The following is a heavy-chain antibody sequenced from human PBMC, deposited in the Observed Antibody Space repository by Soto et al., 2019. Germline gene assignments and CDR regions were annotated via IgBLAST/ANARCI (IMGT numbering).Heavy chain of an antibody. J-gene: IGHJ4*02. V-gene: IGHV3-74*01. CDR1: GFTFSSYW. D-gene: IGHD1-26*01. CDR3: ARGRWELPHLFDY. CDR2: TNDDGSTK. Sequence: GGSLRLSCEASGFTFSSYWMHWVRQAPGKGLEWVSRTNDDGSTKSYADSVKGRFTISRDNSKNTLYLQMNSLRAEDTAVYYCARGRWELPHLFDYWGQGTLVTVSS.